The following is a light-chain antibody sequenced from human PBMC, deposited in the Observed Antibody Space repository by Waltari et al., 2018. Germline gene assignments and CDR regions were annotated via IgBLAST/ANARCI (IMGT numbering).Light chain of an antibody. CDR3: MQSLRALWT. J-gene: IGKJ1*01. CDR1: QSLLHRNGFTY. V-gene: IGKV2-28*01. CDR2: LVS. Sequence: DIVVTQSPLSLPVTPGEPASISCRSSQSLLHRNGFTYLDWYLQKTGQSPQLLIYLVSNRASGVPDRFSGSGSGTDFTLKISSVEAEDVGVYYCMQSLRALWTFGQGTKVEIK.